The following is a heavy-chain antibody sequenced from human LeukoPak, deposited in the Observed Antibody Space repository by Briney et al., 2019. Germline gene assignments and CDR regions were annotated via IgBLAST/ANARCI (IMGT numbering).Heavy chain of an antibody. J-gene: IGHJ4*02. V-gene: IGHV3-9*01. CDR3: AKGHGYCSGGSCYSDY. CDR2: ISWNSGSI. CDR1: GFTFDDYA. Sequence: GGSLRLSCAASGFTFDDYAMHWVRQAPGKGLEWVSGISWNSGSIGYADSVKGRFTISRDNSKNTLYLQMNSLRAEDTAVYYCAKGHGYCSGGSCYSDYWGQGTLVTVSS. D-gene: IGHD2-15*01.